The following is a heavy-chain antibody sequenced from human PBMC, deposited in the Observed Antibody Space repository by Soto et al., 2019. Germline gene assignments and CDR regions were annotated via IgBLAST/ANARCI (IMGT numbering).Heavy chain of an antibody. CDR1: GGSFSGYY. Sequence: SETLSLTCAVYGGSFSGYYWSWIRQPPGKGLEWIGEINHSGSTNYNPSLKSRVTISVDTSKNQFSLKLSSVTAADTAVYYCARVRWIFGVATYYFDYWGQGTLVTVSS. CDR2: INHSGST. V-gene: IGHV4-34*01. CDR3: ARVRWIFGVATYYFDY. D-gene: IGHD3-3*01. J-gene: IGHJ4*02.